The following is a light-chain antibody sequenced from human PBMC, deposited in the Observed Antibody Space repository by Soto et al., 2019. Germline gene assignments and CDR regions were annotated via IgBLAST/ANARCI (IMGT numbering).Light chain of an antibody. CDR2: KAS. Sequence: DIQMTQSPSTLSASVGDRVTIPCRASQSISSWLAWYQQKPGKAPKLLIYKASSVESGVPSRFSGSGSGTESSLSISSLQPDVFATYYCQHYNSYSRRTFGQGTKLEIK. V-gene: IGKV1-5*03. J-gene: IGKJ2*01. CDR3: QHYNSYSRRT. CDR1: QSISSW.